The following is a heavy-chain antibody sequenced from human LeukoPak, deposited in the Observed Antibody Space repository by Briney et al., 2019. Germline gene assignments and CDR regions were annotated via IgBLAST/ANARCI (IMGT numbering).Heavy chain of an antibody. J-gene: IGHJ5*02. V-gene: IGHV1-69*05. CDR1: GGTFSSYA. CDR3: ARDNCAARSGSYFCYWFDP. D-gene: IGHD1-26*01. Sequence: SVKVSCKASGGTFSSYAISWVRQAPGQGLEWMGGIIPIFGTANYAQKFQGWVTMTRDTSISTAYMELSRLRSDDTAVYYCARDNCAARSGSYFCYWFDPWGQGTLVTVSS. CDR2: IIPIFGTA.